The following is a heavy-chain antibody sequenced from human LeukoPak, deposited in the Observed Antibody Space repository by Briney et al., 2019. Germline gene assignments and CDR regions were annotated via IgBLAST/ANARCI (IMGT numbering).Heavy chain of an antibody. CDR2: IRGKAYGGTT. Sequence: PGGSLRLSCTASGFTFGDYAMSWVRQAPGKGLEWVGFIRGKAYGGTTEYAASVKGRFTISRDDSKSIAYLQMNSLKTEDTAVYYCTRDPGYDILTGYYRPFDYWGQGTLVTVSS. CDR3: TRDPGYDILTGYYRPFDY. D-gene: IGHD3-9*01. J-gene: IGHJ4*02. CDR1: GFTFGDYA. V-gene: IGHV3-49*04.